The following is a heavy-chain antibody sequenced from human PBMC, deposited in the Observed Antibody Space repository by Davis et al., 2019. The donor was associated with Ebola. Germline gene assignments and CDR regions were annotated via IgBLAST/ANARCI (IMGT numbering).Heavy chain of an antibody. V-gene: IGHV3-74*01. CDR1: GFSFSNYW. Sequence: GESLKISCAASGFSFSNYWIHWVRQAPGKGPVWVSRISPDGSATGYADSVKGRFTVSRDNSENMLYLQMSTLRVEDTAVYYCARHVDGDFWYFDLWGRGTLVTVSS. CDR2: ISPDGSAT. CDR3: ARHVDGDFWYFDL. J-gene: IGHJ2*01. D-gene: IGHD4-17*01.